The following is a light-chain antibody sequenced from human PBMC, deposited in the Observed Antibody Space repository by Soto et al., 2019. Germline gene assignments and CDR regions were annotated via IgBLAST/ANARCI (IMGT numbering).Light chain of an antibody. CDR1: SSDVGGYKY. V-gene: IGLV2-14*01. Sequence: QSALTQPASVSGSHGQSITISCTGTSSDVGGYKYVSWYQQHPGKVPKLVIYEVSNRPSGVSNRLSGSKSGKTASQRISGLQAKDEVEYYYSLYTRSTTLNVILGGGTKQTVL. CDR2: EVS. J-gene: IGLJ2*01. CDR3: SLYTRSTTLNVI.